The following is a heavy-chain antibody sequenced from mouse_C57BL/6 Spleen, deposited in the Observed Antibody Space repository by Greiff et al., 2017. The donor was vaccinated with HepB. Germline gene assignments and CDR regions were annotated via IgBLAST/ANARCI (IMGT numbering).Heavy chain of an antibody. J-gene: IGHJ2*01. Sequence: VQLQQSGAELVRPGASVKLSCKASGYTFTDYYINWVKQRPGQGLEWIARIYPGSGNTYYNEKFKGKATLTAEKSSSTAYMQLSSLTSEDSAVYCCARAKGYEGFDYWGQGTTLTVSS. V-gene: IGHV1-76*01. D-gene: IGHD2-14*01. CDR2: IYPGSGNT. CDR3: ARAKGYEGFDY. CDR1: GYTFTDYY.